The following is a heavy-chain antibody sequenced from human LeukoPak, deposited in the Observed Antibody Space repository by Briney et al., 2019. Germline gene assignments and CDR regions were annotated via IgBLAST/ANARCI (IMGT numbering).Heavy chain of an antibody. Sequence: GASLKISCKGSGYSFTSYGIGWVRQMLGNGLEWMRIIYPGDSDTRYSPSFQGQVTISADKSISTAYLQWSSLKASDTAMYYCARRVGATHRGLFDYWGQGTLVTVS. CDR2: IYPGDSDT. CDR3: ARRVGATHRGLFDY. V-gene: IGHV5-51*01. J-gene: IGHJ4*02. D-gene: IGHD1-26*01. CDR1: GYSFTSYG.